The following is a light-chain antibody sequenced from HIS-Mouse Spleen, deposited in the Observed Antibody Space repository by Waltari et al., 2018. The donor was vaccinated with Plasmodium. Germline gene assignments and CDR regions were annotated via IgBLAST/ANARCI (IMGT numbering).Light chain of an antibody. CDR3: MQGTHWPL. J-gene: IGKJ2*01. Sequence: DVVMTQSPLSLPVTLGQPASISSRSSQSLVHSDGNTYLNWFQQRPGQSPRRLIYKVSNRDSGVPDRFSGRGSGTDFTLKISRVEAEDVGVYYCMQGTHWPLFGQGTKLEIK. CDR1: QSLVHSDGNTY. V-gene: IGKV2-30*02. CDR2: KVS.